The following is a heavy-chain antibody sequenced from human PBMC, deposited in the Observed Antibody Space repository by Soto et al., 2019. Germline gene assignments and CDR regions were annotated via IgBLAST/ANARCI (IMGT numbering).Heavy chain of an antibody. V-gene: IGHV5-51*01. Sequence: PGESLKISCKGSGYSFTSYWIGWVRQMPGKGLEWMGIIYPGDSDTRYSPSFQGQVTISADKSISTAYLQWSSLKASDTAMYYCARFLGATLASNSFDYWGQGTMVTVYS. J-gene: IGHJ4*02. CDR1: GYSFTSYW. D-gene: IGHD1-26*01. CDR2: IYPGDSDT. CDR3: ARFLGATLASNSFDY.